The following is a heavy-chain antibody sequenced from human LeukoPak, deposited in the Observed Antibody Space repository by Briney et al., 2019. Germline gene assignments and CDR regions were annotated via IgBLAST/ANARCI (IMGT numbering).Heavy chain of an antibody. CDR2: ISGNGDST. J-gene: IGHJ5*02. Sequence: GGSLRLSCSGSGFTFSSYSMHWVRQAPGKGLEYVSAISGNGDSTYYADSMKGRFTISRDNSKNTLYLQMSSLRAEDTAAYYCAPHKFDPWGQGTLVTVSS. CDR1: GFTFSSYS. CDR3: APHKFDP. V-gene: IGHV3-64D*09.